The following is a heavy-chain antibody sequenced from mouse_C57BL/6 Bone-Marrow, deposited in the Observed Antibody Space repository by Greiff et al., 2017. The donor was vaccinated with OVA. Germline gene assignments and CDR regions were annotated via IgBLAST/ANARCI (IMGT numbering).Heavy chain of an antibody. CDR2: IRLKSDNYAT. J-gene: IGHJ4*01. CDR3: TGLLRTSAMDY. Sequence: EVQLVESGGGLVQPGGSMKLSCVASGFTFSNYWMNWVRQSPEKGLAWVAQIRLKSDNYATHYAESVKGRFTISRDDSKSSVYLQMNNLKAEDTGIYYCTGLLRTSAMDYWGQGTSVTVSS. D-gene: IGHD1-1*01. V-gene: IGHV6-3*01. CDR1: GFTFSNYW.